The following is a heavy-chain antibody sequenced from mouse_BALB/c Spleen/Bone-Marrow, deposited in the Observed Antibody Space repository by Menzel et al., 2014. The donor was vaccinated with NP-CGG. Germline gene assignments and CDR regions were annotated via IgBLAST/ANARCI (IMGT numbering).Heavy chain of an antibody. CDR1: GYTFTSNW. CDR3: ARSYYVSSPYAMDY. Sequence: DLVKPGASVKLSCKASGYTFTSNWINWVKQRPGQGLEWIGSIAPGSGNIYYNEMFKVKATLTVDASSSTAYIQLSSLSSEDSAVYFCARSYYVSSPYAMDYWGQGTSVTVSS. D-gene: IGHD1-1*01. J-gene: IGHJ4*01. CDR2: IAPGSGNI. V-gene: IGHV1S41*01.